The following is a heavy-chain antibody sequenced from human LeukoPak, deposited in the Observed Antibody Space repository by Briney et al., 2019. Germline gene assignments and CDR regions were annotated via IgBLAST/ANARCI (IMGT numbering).Heavy chain of an antibody. J-gene: IGHJ4*02. CDR2: ISGSGGST. CDR3: AKGSAVVATMGDDY. CDR1: GFTFSSYA. D-gene: IGHD5-12*01. V-gene: IGHV3-23*01. Sequence: PPGGSLRLSCAASGFTFSSYAMSWVRQAPGKGLEWVSAISGSGGSTYYADSVKGRFTISRDNSKNTLYLQMNSLRAEDTAVYYCAKGSAVVATMGDDYWGQGTLVAVSS.